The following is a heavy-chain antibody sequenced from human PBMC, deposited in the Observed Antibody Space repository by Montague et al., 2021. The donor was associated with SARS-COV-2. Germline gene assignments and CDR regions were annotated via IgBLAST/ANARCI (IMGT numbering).Heavy chain of an antibody. V-gene: IGHV3-21*01. CDR2: ISSESAYI. J-gene: IGHJ6*02. CDR3: ARFETTKFYSSGMDV. Sequence: SLRLSCAASGFTFSSISMNWVRQAPGKRLEWVSSISSESAYIEYAESVRGRFTISRDNAQNLLYLQMNSLRPEDTAVYYCARFETTKFYSSGMDVWGQGTTVTVSS. D-gene: IGHD2-15*01. CDR1: GFTFSSIS.